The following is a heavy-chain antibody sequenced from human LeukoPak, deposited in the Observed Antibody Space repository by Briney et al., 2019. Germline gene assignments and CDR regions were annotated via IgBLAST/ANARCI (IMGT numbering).Heavy chain of an antibody. D-gene: IGHD3-22*01. J-gene: IGHJ4*02. V-gene: IGHV3-21*01. CDR2: ISSSGTYI. CDR3: ARETNTSDTSGYIRADVRRDDY. CDR1: GFTFSTYS. Sequence: WGSLRLSCAASGFTFSTYSMNWVRQAPGKGLEWVSTISSSGTYIYYADSVKGRFIISRDNANLYLQMNSLRAEDTAVYYCARETNTSDTSGYIRADVRRDDYWGQGTLVTVSS.